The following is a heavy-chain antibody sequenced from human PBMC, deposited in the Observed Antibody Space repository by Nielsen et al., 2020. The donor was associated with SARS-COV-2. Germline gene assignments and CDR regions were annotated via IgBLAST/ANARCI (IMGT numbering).Heavy chain of an antibody. D-gene: IGHD3-22*01. V-gene: IGHV3-9*01. Sequence: SLKISCAASGFTFDDYAMHWVRQAPGKGLEWVSGISWNSGSIGYADSVKGRFTISRDNAKNSLYLQMNSLRAEDTALYYCAKDIRPLDSSGSTVGAFDIWGQGTMVTVSS. CDR3: AKDIRPLDSSGSTVGAFDI. CDR2: ISWNSGSI. CDR1: GFTFDDYA. J-gene: IGHJ3*02.